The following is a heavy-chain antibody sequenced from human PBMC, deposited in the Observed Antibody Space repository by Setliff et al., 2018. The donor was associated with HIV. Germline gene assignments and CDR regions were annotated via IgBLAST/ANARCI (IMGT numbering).Heavy chain of an antibody. Sequence: LSLTCTVSGGSLTGGAYYWSWIRQPAGKGLEWIGRMYTSGSTNYNPSLKSRVTISVDTSKNQFSLKLSSVTAADTAVYYCARETIRDGYFDYWGQGTPVTVSS. J-gene: IGHJ4*02. V-gene: IGHV4-61*02. CDR3: ARETIRDGYFDY. CDR2: MYTSGST. D-gene: IGHD3-3*02. CDR1: GGSLTGGAYY.